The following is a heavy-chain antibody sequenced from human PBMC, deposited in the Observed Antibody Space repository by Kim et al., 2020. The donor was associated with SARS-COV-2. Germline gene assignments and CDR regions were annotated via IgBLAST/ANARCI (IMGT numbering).Heavy chain of an antibody. V-gene: IGHV1-18*01. CDR1: GYTFTSYG. Sequence: ASVKVSCKASGYTFTSYGISWVRQAPGQGLEWMGWISAYNGNTKYAQKIQGRVTMTTDTSTSTVYMELRSLRSDDTAVYYCARARELLWFGDIWGQGTMVTVSS. D-gene: IGHD3-10*01. CDR2: ISAYNGNT. CDR3: ARARELLWFGDI. J-gene: IGHJ3*02.